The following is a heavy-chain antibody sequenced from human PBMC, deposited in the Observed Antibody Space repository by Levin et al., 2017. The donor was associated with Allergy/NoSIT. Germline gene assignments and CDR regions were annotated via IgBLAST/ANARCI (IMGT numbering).Heavy chain of an antibody. CDR2: ISSNGGST. CDR3: VRDGRFGYSSSWYSGTDY. V-gene: IGHV3-64D*06. Sequence: PGGSLRLSCSVSGFTFSSYAMHWVRQAPGKGLEYVSAISSNGGSTYYADSVKGRFTISRDNSKNTLYLQMSSLRAEDTAVYYCVRDGRFGYSSSWYSGTDYWGQGTLVTVSS. J-gene: IGHJ4*02. D-gene: IGHD6-13*01. CDR1: GFTFSSYA.